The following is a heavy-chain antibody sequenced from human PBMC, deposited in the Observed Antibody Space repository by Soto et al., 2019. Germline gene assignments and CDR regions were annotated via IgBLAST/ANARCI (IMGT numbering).Heavy chain of an antibody. D-gene: IGHD2-8*01. CDR1: GYTFTGYY. V-gene: IGHV1-2*02. CDR2: INPNSGGT. J-gene: IGHJ4*02. Sequence: QVQLVQSGAEVKKPGASVKVSCKASGYTFTGYYMHWVRQAPGQGLEWMGWINPNSGGTNYAQKFQGGVTMTRDTSISTAYMELSRLRSDETAVYYCARGGSSSGFGVLMVYPEVGFDYWGQGTLVTVSS. CDR3: ARGGSSSGFGVLMVYPEVGFDY.